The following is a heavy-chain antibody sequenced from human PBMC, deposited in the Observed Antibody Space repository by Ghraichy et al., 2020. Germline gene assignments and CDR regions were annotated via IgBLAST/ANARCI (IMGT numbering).Heavy chain of an antibody. CDR3: ARTYYSSSWYVGDWFDP. CDR2: IDWDEDK. J-gene: IGHJ5*02. Sequence: SGPTLVKPTQTLTLTCTFSGFSLSTSGMCVSWIRQPPGKALEWLARIDWDEDKYYSTSLKTRLTISKDTSKNQVVLTMTNMDPVDTARYYCARTYYSSSWYVGDWFDPWGQGNLVTVSS. D-gene: IGHD6-13*01. CDR1: GFSLSTSGMC. V-gene: IGHV2-70*11.